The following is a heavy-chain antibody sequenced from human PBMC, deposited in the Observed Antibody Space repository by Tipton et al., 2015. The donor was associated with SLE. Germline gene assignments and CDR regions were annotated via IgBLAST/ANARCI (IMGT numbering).Heavy chain of an antibody. CDR2: IYHSGST. CDR1: GYSISSGYY. V-gene: IGHV4-38-2*02. CDR3: ARDDIVVVPARRGWFDP. D-gene: IGHD2-2*01. Sequence: TLSLTCTVSGYSISSGYYWGWIRQPPGKGLEWIGSIYHSGSTYYNPSLKSRVTITVDTSKNQFSLKLSSVTAADTAVYYCARDDIVVVPARRGWFDPWGQGTLVTVSS. J-gene: IGHJ5*02.